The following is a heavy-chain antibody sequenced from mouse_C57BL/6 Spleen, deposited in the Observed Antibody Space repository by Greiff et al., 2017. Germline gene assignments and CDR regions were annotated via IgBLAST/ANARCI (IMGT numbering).Heavy chain of an antibody. Sequence: EVQLQESGPELVKPGASVKIPCKASGYTFTDYNMDWVKQSHGKSLEWIGDINPNNGGTIYNQKFKGKATLTVDKSSSTAYMELRSLTSEDTAVYYCARWDWYFDVWGTGTTVTVSS. V-gene: IGHV1-18*01. CDR2: INPNNGGT. J-gene: IGHJ1*03. CDR3: ARWDWYFDV. CDR1: GYTFTDYN.